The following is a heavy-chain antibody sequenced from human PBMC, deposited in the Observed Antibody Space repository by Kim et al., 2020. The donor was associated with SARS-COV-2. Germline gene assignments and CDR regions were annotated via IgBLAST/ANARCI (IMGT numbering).Heavy chain of an antibody. CDR1: GYTLTELS. V-gene: IGHV1-24*01. CDR3: ATGFVVDGSLRPNSYYYYGMDA. CDR2: FDPEDGDT. J-gene: IGHJ6*02. Sequence: ASVKVSCKVSGYTLTELSMHWVRQAPGKGLEWMGGFDPEDGDTIYAQKFQGRVTMTEDTSTDTAYMELSSLRSEDTAEYYCATGFVVDGSLRPNSYYYYGMDAWGQGPTVTVSS. D-gene: IGHD3-10*01.